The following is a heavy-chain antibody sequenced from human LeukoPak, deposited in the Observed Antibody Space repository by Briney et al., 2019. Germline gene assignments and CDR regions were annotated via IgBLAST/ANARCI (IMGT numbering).Heavy chain of an antibody. CDR2: ITNSGNSK. CDR3: AGDRATSYFDY. D-gene: IGHD1-26*01. CDR1: EFTFSSYS. Sequence: GGSLRLSCAASEFTFSSYSMNWVRQAPWKGLEWVSYITNSGNSKSYADSVKGRFTISRDNSKNTLYLQMNSLRAEDTAVYYCAGDRATSYFDYWGQGALVTISS. V-gene: IGHV3-48*01. J-gene: IGHJ4*02.